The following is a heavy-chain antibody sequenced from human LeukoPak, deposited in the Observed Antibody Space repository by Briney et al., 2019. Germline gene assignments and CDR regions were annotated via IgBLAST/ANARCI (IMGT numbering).Heavy chain of an antibody. Sequence: ASVKVSRKVSRYTLTELSMHWVRQAPGKGLEWMGGFDPEDGETIYAQKFQGRVTMTEDTSTDTAYMELSSLRSEDTAVYYCATDRGDIVVVPAALHYWGQGTLVTVSS. CDR1: RYTLTELS. CDR3: ATDRGDIVVVPAALHY. D-gene: IGHD2-2*01. CDR2: FDPEDGET. J-gene: IGHJ4*02. V-gene: IGHV1-24*01.